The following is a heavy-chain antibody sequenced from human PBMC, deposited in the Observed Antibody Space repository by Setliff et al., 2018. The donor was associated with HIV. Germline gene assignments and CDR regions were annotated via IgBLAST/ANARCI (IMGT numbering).Heavy chain of an antibody. CDR2: VYYSGST. Sequence: SETLSLTCTVSGGSISSYYWSWIRQPPGKGLEWIGYVYYSGSTNYNPSLKSRLTISVDTSKNQFSLKLSSVTAADTAVYYCAREDYYDQKGAFDIWGQGTMVTVSS. CDR3: AREDYYDQKGAFDI. J-gene: IGHJ3*02. V-gene: IGHV4-59*01. D-gene: IGHD3-22*01. CDR1: GGSISSYY.